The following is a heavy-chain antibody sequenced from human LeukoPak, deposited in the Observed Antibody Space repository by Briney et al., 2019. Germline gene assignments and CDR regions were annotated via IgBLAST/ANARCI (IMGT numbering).Heavy chain of an antibody. J-gene: IGHJ4*02. D-gene: IGHD5-24*01. Sequence: GGSLRLSCAASGFTFSSYSMNWVRQAPGKGLEWVSSISSSSSYIYYADSVKGRFTISRDNAKNSLYLRMNSLRAEDTAVYYCARDPEMATTLFDYWGQGTLDTVSS. CDR2: ISSSSSYI. CDR3: ARDPEMATTLFDY. CDR1: GFTFSSYS. V-gene: IGHV3-21*01.